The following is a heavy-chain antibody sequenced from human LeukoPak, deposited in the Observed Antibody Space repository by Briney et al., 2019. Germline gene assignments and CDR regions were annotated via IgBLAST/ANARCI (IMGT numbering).Heavy chain of an antibody. J-gene: IGHJ5*02. CDR1: GYTFTSYY. V-gene: IGHV1-46*01. Sequence: ASVKVSCKASGYTFTSYYMHWVRQAPGQGLEWMGIINPSGGSTSYAQKFQGRVTMTRDTSTSTVYMELSSLRSEDTAVYYCARDREVVPAAVAKYNWFDPWGQGTLVTVSS. CDR2: INPSGGST. CDR3: ARDREVVPAAVAKYNWFDP. D-gene: IGHD2-2*01.